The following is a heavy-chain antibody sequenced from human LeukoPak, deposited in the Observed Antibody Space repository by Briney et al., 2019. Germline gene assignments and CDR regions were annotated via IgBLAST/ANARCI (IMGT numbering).Heavy chain of an antibody. D-gene: IGHD3-22*01. Sequence: GASVKVSCKASGCTFTNYGISWVRQAPGQGLEWMGGITPIFGTANYAQKFQGRVTITADESTRTAYMELRTLRSEDTAIYYCARGSGETGGYYYVYWGRGTPVTVSS. CDR3: ARGSGETGGYYYVY. CDR1: GCTFTNYG. V-gene: IGHV1-69*13. CDR2: ITPIFGTA. J-gene: IGHJ4*02.